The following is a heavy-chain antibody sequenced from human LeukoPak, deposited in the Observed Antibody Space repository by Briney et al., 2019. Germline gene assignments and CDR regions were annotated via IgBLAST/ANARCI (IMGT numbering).Heavy chain of an antibody. CDR1: GLTFRSYS. CDR3: ARDSVLDY. D-gene: IGHD2-8*02. Sequence: GGALRLSRAASGLTFRSYSMNWVRPAAGTGLEWVSYISSSSSDIYYADSVKGRFTIARDNAKNSLYLQMNSLRDEDTAVYYCARDSVLDYWGQGTLVTVSS. V-gene: IGHV3-48*02. CDR2: ISSSSSDI. J-gene: IGHJ4*02.